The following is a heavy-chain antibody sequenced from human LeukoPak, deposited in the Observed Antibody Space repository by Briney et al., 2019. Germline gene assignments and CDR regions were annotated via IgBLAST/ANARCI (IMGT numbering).Heavy chain of an antibody. V-gene: IGHV3-7*01. J-gene: IGHJ4*02. Sequence: GGSLRLSCAASGFTFNNYWMSWVRQAPGKGLEWVANIKPDGTEKFYVDSVKGRFIISRDNAKNSLFLQMNSLRAEDTAVYYCARDKSGWEPFDFWGQGTLVTVSS. CDR3: ARDKSGWEPFDF. CDR2: IKPDGTEK. CDR1: GFTFNNYW. D-gene: IGHD6-19*01.